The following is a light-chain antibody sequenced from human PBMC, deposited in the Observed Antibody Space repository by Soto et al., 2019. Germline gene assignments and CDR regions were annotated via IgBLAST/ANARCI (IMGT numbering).Light chain of an antibody. V-gene: IGKV3-20*01. CDR3: QQYVSIPLT. J-gene: IGKJ4*01. CDR1: QSVGSD. Sequence: EIVMTQSPATLSVSPGERATLSCRASQSVGSDLAWYQQKPGQAPRLLIYGASSRATGIPDRFSGSGSGTDFTLTISRLEPEDFAVYYCQQYVSIPLTFGGGTKVDIK. CDR2: GAS.